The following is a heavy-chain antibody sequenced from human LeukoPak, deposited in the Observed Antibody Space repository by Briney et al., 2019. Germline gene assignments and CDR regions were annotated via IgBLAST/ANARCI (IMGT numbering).Heavy chain of an antibody. CDR3: ARDGPRDIVVVPAANTYYYYGMDV. D-gene: IGHD2-2*01. CDR1: GFTFSDYY. J-gene: IGHJ6*02. V-gene: IGHV3-11*01. CDR2: ISSSGSTI. Sequence: PGGSLRLSCAASGFTFSDYYMSWIRQAPGKGLEWVSYISSSGSTIYYADSVKGRFTISRDNAKNSLYLQMNSLRAEDTAVYYCARDGPRDIVVVPAANTYYYYGMDVWGQGTTVTVSS.